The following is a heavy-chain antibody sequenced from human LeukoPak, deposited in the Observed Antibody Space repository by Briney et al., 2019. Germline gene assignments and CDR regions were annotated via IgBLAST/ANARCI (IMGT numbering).Heavy chain of an antibody. Sequence: PGGSLRLSCAASGFTFSTHGMHWVRQAPGKGLEWVAFIRYDGINKYYADSVKGRFTISRDSFKNTLYLQMNSLRAEDTAVYYCARAGTEFDYWGQGTLVTVSS. D-gene: IGHD6-19*01. V-gene: IGHV3-30*02. CDR3: ARAGTEFDY. CDR1: GFTFSTHG. J-gene: IGHJ4*02. CDR2: IRYDGINK.